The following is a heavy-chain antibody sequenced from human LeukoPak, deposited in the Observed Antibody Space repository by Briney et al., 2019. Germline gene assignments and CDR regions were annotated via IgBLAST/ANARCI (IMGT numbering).Heavy chain of an antibody. CDR1: GXTFSIYA. D-gene: IGHD4-23*01. J-gene: IGHJ4*02. Sequence: RGSLRLSCAASGXTFSIYAMSSVRQAPGEGLEWVSAICDSGGSTYYADSVKGRFTISRDNSKNTLYLQMNSLRAEDTAVYDCAKDFMGKHSGNPFDYWGQGTLVTVSS. CDR3: AKDFMGKHSGNPFDY. V-gene: IGHV3-23*01. CDR2: ICDSGGST.